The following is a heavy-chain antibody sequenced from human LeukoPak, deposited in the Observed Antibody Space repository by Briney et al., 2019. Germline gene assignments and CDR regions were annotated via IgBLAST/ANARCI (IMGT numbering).Heavy chain of an antibody. CDR1: GYTFTSFG. Sequence: ASVKVSFKGSGYTFTSFGISWVRQAPGQGLEWMGWISGHNGNTKYAQNFEGRVTMTTDTSTSIAYMEVRSLKSDDTAVYYCARAHSSGWYVGDYWGQGTLVTV. V-gene: IGHV1-18*01. CDR3: ARAHSSGWYVGDY. CDR2: ISGHNGNT. J-gene: IGHJ4*02. D-gene: IGHD6-19*01.